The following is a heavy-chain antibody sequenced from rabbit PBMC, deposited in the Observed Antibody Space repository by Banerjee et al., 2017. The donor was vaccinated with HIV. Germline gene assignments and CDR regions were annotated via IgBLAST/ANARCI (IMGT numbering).Heavy chain of an antibody. CDR3: ARDGAGANSYPDYFNL. CDR1: GFSFSSGYD. V-gene: IGHV1S40*01. CDR2: IYVGSSGST. J-gene: IGHJ4*01. D-gene: IGHD6-1*01. Sequence: QQLVESGGDLVKPGASLTLTCTASGFSFSSGYDMCWVRQAPGKGLEWIACIYVGSSGSTYYASWAKGRFTISKTSSTTVTLQMTSLTAADTATYFCARDGAGANSYPDYFNLWGPGTLVTVS.